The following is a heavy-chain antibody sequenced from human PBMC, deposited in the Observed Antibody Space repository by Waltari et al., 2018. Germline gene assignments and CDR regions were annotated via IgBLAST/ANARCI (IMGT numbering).Heavy chain of an antibody. CDR3: ARPMWCSSTTCSGPMDV. CDR2: IDQSGRT. Sequence: QVQLQQWGAGLLKPSETLSLTCAVYGGSLSNYYWSWIRQPPGKGLGWIGEIDQSGRTQYNPSRKSRVIISLDTSKNQFSLRLRSVTAADTAIYFCARPMWCSSTTCSGPMDVWGQGTTATVSS. J-gene: IGHJ6*02. CDR1: GGSLSNYY. V-gene: IGHV4-34*01. D-gene: IGHD2-2*01.